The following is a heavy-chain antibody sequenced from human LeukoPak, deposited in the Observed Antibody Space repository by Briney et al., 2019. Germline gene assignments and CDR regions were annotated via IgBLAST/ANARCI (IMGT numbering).Heavy chain of an antibody. CDR2: IYHSGST. D-gene: IGHD5-24*01. CDR1: GDSISSSNW. Sequence: PSETLSLTCAVSGDSISSSNWCSWVRQPPGKGLEWIGEIYHSGSTNYNPSLKSRVTISVDTSKNQFSLKLSSVTAADTAVYYCARGSRSRENWFDPWGQGTLVTVSS. CDR3: ARGSRSRENWFDP. V-gene: IGHV4-4*02. J-gene: IGHJ5*02.